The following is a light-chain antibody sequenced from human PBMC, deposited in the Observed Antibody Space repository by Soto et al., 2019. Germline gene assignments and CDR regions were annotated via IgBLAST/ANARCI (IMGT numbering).Light chain of an antibody. CDR1: QGISNF. V-gene: IGKV1-27*01. Sequence: DIQMTQSPSSLSASVGDRVTITCRASQGISNFLAWHQQKLGKVPKLLIYAASTLQSGVPSRFSGSGSGTDFTLTITSLQPEYVATYYCQKYNSAPWTFGQGTKVEIK. CDR2: AAS. J-gene: IGKJ1*01. CDR3: QKYNSAPWT.